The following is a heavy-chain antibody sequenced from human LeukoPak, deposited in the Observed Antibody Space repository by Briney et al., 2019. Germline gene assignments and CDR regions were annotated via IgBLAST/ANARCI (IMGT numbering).Heavy chain of an antibody. D-gene: IGHD6-13*01. Sequence: SGPTLVNPTQTLTLTCTFSGFSLSTSGVGVGWTRQPPGKALEWLALIYWDDDKRYSPSLKSRLTITKDTSKNQVVLKMTNMDPVDTATYYCAHSTYSSGIAAAGPGYFDLWGRGTLVTVS. V-gene: IGHV2-5*02. J-gene: IGHJ2*01. CDR3: AHSTYSSGIAAAGPGYFDL. CDR1: GFSLSTSGVG. CDR2: IYWDDDK.